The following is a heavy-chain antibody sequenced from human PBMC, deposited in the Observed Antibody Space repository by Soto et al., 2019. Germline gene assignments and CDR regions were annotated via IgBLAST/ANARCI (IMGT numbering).Heavy chain of an antibody. Sequence: GDSLKISCEVSGYSFDSYWINWVRQTPGKDLEWLGRIDPSDSNTNYSPSFQGHVIISADKSINTAYLQWSSLKASDSAMYFCARHPRSDWYFHAFDIWGQGTMVTVSS. CDR2: IDPSDSNT. CDR3: ARHPRSDWYFHAFDI. D-gene: IGHD2-21*02. J-gene: IGHJ3*02. V-gene: IGHV5-10-1*01. CDR1: GYSFDSYW.